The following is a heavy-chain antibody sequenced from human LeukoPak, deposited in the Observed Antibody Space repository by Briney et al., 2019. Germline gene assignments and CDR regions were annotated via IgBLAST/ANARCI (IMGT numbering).Heavy chain of an antibody. J-gene: IGHJ1*01. CDR1: GGSFSGYY. V-gene: IGHV4-34*01. CDR2: INHSGNT. Sequence: SETLSLTCAVYGGSFSGYYWNWIRQPPGKGLEWIGEINHSGNTNYNPSLKSRVTMSTDTSKDQFSLKLSSVTAADTAVYYCARGRGDYGDYVYFQHWGQGTLVTVSS. D-gene: IGHD4-17*01. CDR3: ARGRGDYGDYVYFQH.